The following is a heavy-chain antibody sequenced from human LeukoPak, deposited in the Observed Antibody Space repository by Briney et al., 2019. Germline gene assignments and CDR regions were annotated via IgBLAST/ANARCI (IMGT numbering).Heavy chain of an antibody. CDR3: ARHRTYYYDRSGYFDY. CDR1: GGSISSYY. V-gene: IGHV4-59*08. J-gene: IGHJ4*02. CDR2: IYYSGST. D-gene: IGHD3-22*01. Sequence: SEALSLTCTVSGGSISSYYWSWIRQPPGKGLEWIGYIYYSGSTNYNPSLKSRVTISVDTSKNQFSLKLSSVTAADTAVYYCARHRTYYYDRSGYFDYWGQGTLVTVSS.